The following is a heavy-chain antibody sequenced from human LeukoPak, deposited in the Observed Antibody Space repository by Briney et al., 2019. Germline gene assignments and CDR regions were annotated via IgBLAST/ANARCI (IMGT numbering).Heavy chain of an antibody. CDR3: AKAEPRGLVIAFDY. D-gene: IGHD2-15*01. V-gene: IGHV3-30*18. J-gene: IGHJ4*02. Sequence: PGRSLRLSCAASGFTFSSYGMHWVRQAPGKGLEWVAVKSYDGSNKYYADSVKGRFTISRDNSKNTLYLQMNSLRAEDTAVYYCAKAEPRGLVIAFDYWGQGTLVTVSS. CDR2: KSYDGSNK. CDR1: GFTFSSYG.